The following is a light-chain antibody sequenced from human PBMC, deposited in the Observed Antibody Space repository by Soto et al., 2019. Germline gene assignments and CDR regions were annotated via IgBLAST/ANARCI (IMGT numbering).Light chain of an antibody. CDR2: TSY. CDR1: SSNIGSNS. V-gene: IGLV1-44*01. Sequence: QSVLSQPPSTSGTPGQRVTISCSGSSSNIGSNSVNWYQQLPGTAPQVLIYTSYQRPSGVPDRFSGSKSGTSASLAISGLQSEDEADYYCAAWDDSLNGVVFGGGTKLTVL. CDR3: AAWDDSLNGVV. J-gene: IGLJ2*01.